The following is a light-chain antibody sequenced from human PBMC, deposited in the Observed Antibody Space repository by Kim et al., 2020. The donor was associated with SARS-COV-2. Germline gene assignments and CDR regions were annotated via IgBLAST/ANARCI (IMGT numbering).Light chain of an antibody. Sequence: PGERATLSCRASQNVGSYLSWFQQKPGQPPRLLIRDSSGRATGVAARFSGSGSGTEFTLTISGLQSDDFAVYYCQQYEDWPLTFGGGTKVDIK. J-gene: IGKJ4*01. CDR3: QQYEDWPLT. V-gene: IGKV3-15*01. CDR2: DSS. CDR1: QNVGSY.